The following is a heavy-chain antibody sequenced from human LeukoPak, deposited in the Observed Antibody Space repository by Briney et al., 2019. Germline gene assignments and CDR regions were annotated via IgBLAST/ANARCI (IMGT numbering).Heavy chain of an antibody. J-gene: IGHJ4*02. CDR3: ARNFDY. CDR1: GGSISSYY. V-gene: IGHV4-59*01. CDR2: IYYSGST. Sequence: SETLSLTCTVSGGSISSYYWSWIRQPPGKGLEWIGYIYYSGSTNYDPSLKSRVTISVDTSKNQFSLKLSSVTAADTAVYYCARNFDYWGQGTLVTVSS.